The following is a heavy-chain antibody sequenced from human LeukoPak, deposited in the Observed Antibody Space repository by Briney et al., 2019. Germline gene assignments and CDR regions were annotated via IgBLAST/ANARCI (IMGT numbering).Heavy chain of an antibody. J-gene: IGHJ5*02. CDR1: GGSISSSSYY. D-gene: IGHD3-3*01. Sequence: SDTLSLTCTVSGGSISSSSYYWGWIRQPPGKGLQWIRRIYYSGSTYYNPSLKSRVTISVDTSKNQFSLKLSSVTAAATAVYYCARHSSPVRFLDSSPSFDPWCQGTLVTVSS. CDR2: IYYSGST. CDR3: ARHSSPVRFLDSSPSFDP. V-gene: IGHV4-39*01.